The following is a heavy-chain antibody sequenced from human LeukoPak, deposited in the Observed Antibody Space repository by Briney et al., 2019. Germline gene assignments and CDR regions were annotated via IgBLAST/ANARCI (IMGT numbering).Heavy chain of an antibody. Sequence: GGSPRLSCAASGFTFSSYGMHWVRQAPGKGLEWVAVIWYDGSNKYYADSVKGRFTISRDNSKNTLYLQMNSLRAEDTAVYYCARGDYDILTGLPTNYFDYWGQGTLVTVSS. J-gene: IGHJ4*02. CDR3: ARGDYDILTGLPTNYFDY. CDR2: IWYDGSNK. V-gene: IGHV3-33*01. D-gene: IGHD3-9*01. CDR1: GFTFSSYG.